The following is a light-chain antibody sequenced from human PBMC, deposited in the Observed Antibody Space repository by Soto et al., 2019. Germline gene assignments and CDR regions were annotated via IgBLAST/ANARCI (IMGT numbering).Light chain of an antibody. CDR2: EVN. J-gene: IGLJ1*01. Sequence: QSALTQPASVSGSPGQSITISCTGTSSDVGGYNLVSWYQQHPGKVPKLILFEVNKRPSGVSGRFSGSKSGNTASLTISGLQAEDEADYYCCSFTSSNTHVFGTGTKVTV. CDR1: SSDVGGYNL. CDR3: CSFTSSNTHV. V-gene: IGLV2-23*02.